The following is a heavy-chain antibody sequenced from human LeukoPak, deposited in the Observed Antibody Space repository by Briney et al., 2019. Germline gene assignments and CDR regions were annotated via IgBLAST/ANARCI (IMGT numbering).Heavy chain of an antibody. CDR2: INPSDGRT. CDR1: GYTFAGYH. V-gene: IGHV1-46*01. Sequence: ASVKVSCKASGYTFAGYHIHWVRRAPGQGLERMGIINPSDGRTSYAQEFQDRVILTSDTSARTVYMELRSLRFEDKAEYYCARENVADSSGWSHFDYWGQGTLVIVSS. J-gene: IGHJ4*02. CDR3: ARENVADSSGWSHFDY. D-gene: IGHD6-19*01.